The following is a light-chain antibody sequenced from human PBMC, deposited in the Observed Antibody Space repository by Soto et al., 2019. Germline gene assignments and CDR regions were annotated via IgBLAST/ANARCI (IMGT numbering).Light chain of an antibody. J-gene: IGKJ1*01. CDR2: AAS. CDR1: ESVSNN. V-gene: IGKV3-15*01. CDR3: QQYSIWRT. Sequence: EIEMTQSPATLSLAPGERVTLSCRASESVSNNLAWYQQKAGQAPRLLIYAASTRATGIPARFSGSGSGTEFTLTISSLQSEDFAVYHCQQYSIWRTFGQGTKVEIK.